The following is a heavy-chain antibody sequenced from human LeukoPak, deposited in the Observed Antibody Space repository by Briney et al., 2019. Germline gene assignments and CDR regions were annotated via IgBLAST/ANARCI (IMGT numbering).Heavy chain of an antibody. J-gene: IGHJ4*02. Sequence: GGSLTLSCAASGFTFNNYWMNWVRQTPGKGLEWVANIKDDGSEKYYLDSVKGRFTISRDNAKNSLYLQMNGLRAEDTAVYYCARVAWPYYFDSWGQGTLVTVSS. CDR2: IKDDGSEK. CDR3: ARVAWPYYFDS. V-gene: IGHV3-7*01. CDR1: GFTFNNYW.